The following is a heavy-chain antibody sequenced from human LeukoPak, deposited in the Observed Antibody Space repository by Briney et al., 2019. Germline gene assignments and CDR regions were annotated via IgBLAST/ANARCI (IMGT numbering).Heavy chain of an antibody. CDR1: GFTFSSYS. CDR3: ARDGPIYYEASGYHY. CDR2: ISSSSTI. J-gene: IGHJ4*02. V-gene: IGHV3-48*04. D-gene: IGHD3-22*01. Sequence: GGSLRLSCAASGFTFSSYSMNWVRQAPGKGLEWVSYISSSSTIYYADSVKGRFTISRDNAKNSLYLQMNSLRGEDTAVYYCARDGPIYYEASGYHYWGQGTLVTVSS.